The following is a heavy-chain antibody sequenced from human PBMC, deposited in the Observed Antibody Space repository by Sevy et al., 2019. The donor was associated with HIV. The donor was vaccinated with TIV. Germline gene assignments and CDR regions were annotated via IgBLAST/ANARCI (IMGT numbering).Heavy chain of an antibody. J-gene: IGHJ6*02. CDR1: GYTFTNHG. V-gene: IGHV1-18*01. Sequence: ASVKVSCKASGYTFTNHGISWVRQAPGQGLEWMGWISAYNGNTNYAQKLQGRVTMTTDTSTSTAYMELRSLRSDDTAVYYCARASTIFGNGYYYYGMDVWGQGTTVTVSS. CDR2: ISAYNGNT. CDR3: ARASTIFGNGYYYYGMDV. D-gene: IGHD3-3*01.